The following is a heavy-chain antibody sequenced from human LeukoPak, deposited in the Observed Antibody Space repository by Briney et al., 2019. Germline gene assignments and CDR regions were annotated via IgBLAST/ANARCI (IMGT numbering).Heavy chain of an antibody. CDR1: GDSVSSNTVG. J-gene: IGHJ4*02. Sequence: SQTLSLTCAISGDSVSSNTVGWHWIRQSPSRGLEWLERTYYRSKWNNDYAISVKSRITINSDTSKNQFSLQLNSVTPEDTAVYYCARSQHWGYDYWGQGTLVTVSS. CDR2: TYYRSKWNN. V-gene: IGHV6-1*01. CDR3: ARSQHWGYDY. D-gene: IGHD7-27*01.